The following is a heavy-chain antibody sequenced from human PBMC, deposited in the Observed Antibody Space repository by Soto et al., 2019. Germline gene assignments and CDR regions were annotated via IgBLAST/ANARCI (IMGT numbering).Heavy chain of an antibody. CDR1: GFSFSSYA. J-gene: IGHJ6*02. CDR2: IAYDGTKK. D-gene: IGHD4-17*01. CDR3: ARERVEYGDYQFYGMDV. Sequence: QVQLVESGGGVVQPGRTLRLSCAASGFSFSSYAMHWVRQAPGKGLEWVAVIAYDGTKKYYEDSVKGRFTISRDTSNTLYLQMNSLRGDDTAVYYCARERVEYGDYQFYGMDVWGQGTTVTVSS. V-gene: IGHV3-30-3*01.